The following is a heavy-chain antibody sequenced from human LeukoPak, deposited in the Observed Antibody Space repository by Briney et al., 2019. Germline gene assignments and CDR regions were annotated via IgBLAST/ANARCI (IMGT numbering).Heavy chain of an antibody. Sequence: ASVKVSCKASEYTFSGYYMHWVRQAPGQGLEWMGWINPNSGGTKYAQKFQGRVTMTRDTSISTAYMDLSRLRSDDTAVYYCATEVTDWGQGTLVTVSS. J-gene: IGHJ4*02. CDR3: ATEVTD. CDR1: EYTFSGYY. D-gene: IGHD5-18*01. V-gene: IGHV1-2*02. CDR2: INPNSGGT.